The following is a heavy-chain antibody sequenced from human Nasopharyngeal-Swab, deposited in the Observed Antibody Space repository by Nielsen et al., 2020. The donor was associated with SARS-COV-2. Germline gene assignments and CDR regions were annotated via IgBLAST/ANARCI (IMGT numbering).Heavy chain of an antibody. CDR2: IYYSGST. J-gene: IGHJ6*02. D-gene: IGHD3-10*01. Sequence: SETLSLTCTVSGGSISSGDYYWSWIRQPPGKGLEWIGYIYYSGSTYYNPSLKSRVTISVDTSKNQFSLKLSSVTAADTAVYYCARGEWFGESYAPGGMDVWGQGTTVTVSS. CDR3: ARGEWFGESYAPGGMDV. CDR1: GGSISSGDYY. V-gene: IGHV4-30-4*01.